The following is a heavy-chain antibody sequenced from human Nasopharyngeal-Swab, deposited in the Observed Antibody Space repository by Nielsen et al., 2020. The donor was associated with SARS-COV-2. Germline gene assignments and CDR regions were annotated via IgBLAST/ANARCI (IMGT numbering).Heavy chain of an antibody. CDR3: AKWTAVTGYWGFDY. CDR2: IYSGGSTT. J-gene: IGHJ4*02. D-gene: IGHD3-9*01. Sequence: WIRQPPGKGLEWVSLIYSGGSTTYYGDTVKGRFTISRDNSKNTLYLQMNSLRAEDTALYYCAKWTAVTGYWGFDYWGQGTLVIVSS. V-gene: IGHV3-23*03.